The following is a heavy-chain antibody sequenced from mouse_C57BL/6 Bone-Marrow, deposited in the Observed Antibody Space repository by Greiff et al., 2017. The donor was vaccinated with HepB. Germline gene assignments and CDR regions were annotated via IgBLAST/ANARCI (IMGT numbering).Heavy chain of an antibody. D-gene: IGHD1-1*01. V-gene: IGHV1-82*01. Sequence: VKLQESGPELVKPGASVKISCKASGYAFSSSWMNWVKQRPGKGLEWIGRIYPGDGDTNYNGKFKGKATLTADKSSSTAYMQLSSLTSEDSAVYFCAPYGSSYPFDYWGQGTTLTVSS. J-gene: IGHJ2*01. CDR1: GYAFSSSW. CDR2: IYPGDGDT. CDR3: APYGSSYPFDY.